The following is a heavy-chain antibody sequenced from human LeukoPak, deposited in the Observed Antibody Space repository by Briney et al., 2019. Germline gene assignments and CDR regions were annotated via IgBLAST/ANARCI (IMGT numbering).Heavy chain of an antibody. CDR2: TYYRSKWNN. CDR1: GDSVSGNSAVA. CDR3: ARGRNSGFDY. J-gene: IGHJ4*02. Sequence: SQTLSLTCAISGDSVSGNSAVAWNWLRQSPSRGLEWLGRTYYRSKWNNDYAVSVKSPITINPDTPKNQFSLRLNSVTAEDTAVYYCARGRNSGFDYWGQGTLVTVSS. V-gene: IGHV6-1*01. D-gene: IGHD2/OR15-2a*01.